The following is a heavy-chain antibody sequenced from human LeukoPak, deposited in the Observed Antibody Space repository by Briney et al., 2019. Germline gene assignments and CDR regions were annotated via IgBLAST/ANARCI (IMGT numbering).Heavy chain of an antibody. CDR2: MNPNSGNT. CDR3: ASMTAAAGTRPFDY. Sequence: GASVKVSCKASGYTFTSYDINWVRQATGQGLEWMGWMNPNSGNTGYAQKFHGRVTMTRNTSISTAYMELSSLRSEDTAVYYCASMTAAAGTRPFDYWGQGTLVTVSS. J-gene: IGHJ4*02. D-gene: IGHD6-13*01. V-gene: IGHV1-8*01. CDR1: GYTFTSYD.